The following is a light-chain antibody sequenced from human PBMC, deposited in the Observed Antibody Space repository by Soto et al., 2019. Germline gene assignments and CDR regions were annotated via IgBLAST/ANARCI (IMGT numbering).Light chain of an antibody. CDR3: QQYGSSPWT. J-gene: IGKJ1*01. CDR2: GAS. Sequence: IVLTQSPGTLSLSPGERATLSCRASQSVSSNYLAWYQQNPGQAPRPLIYGASSRATGIPDRFSGSGAGTDFTLTISRLEPEDFAVYYCQQYGSSPWTFGQGTTVEIK. V-gene: IGKV3-20*01. CDR1: QSVSSNY.